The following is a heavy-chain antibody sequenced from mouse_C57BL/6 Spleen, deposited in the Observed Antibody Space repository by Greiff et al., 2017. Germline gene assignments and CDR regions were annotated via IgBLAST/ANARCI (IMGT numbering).Heavy chain of an antibody. V-gene: IGHV5-12*01. CDR3: ARQHGYYPGYFDY. CDR2: ISNGGGST. CDR1: GFTFSDYY. J-gene: IGHJ2*01. Sequence: DVMLVESGGGLVQPGGSLKLSCAASGFTFSDYYMYWVRQTPEKRLEWVAYISNGGGSTYYPDTVKGRFTISRDNAKNTLYLQMSRLKSEDTAMYYCARQHGYYPGYFDYWGQGTTLTVSS. D-gene: IGHD2-3*01.